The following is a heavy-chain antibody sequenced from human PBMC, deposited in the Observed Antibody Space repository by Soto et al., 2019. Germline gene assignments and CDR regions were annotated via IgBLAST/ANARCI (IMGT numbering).Heavy chain of an antibody. D-gene: IGHD3-22*01. V-gene: IGHV3-33*01. CDR3: ARDGVGYYDSSGYSAYFQH. Sequence: QVQLVESGGGVVQPGRSLRLSCAASGFTFSNYGMHWVRQAPGKGLEWVAVIWYDGSNKYYADSVKGRFTISRDNSKNXLXXQMNRLRAEDTAVYYCARDGVGYYDSSGYSAYFQHWGQGTLVTVSS. J-gene: IGHJ1*01. CDR1: GFTFSNYG. CDR2: IWYDGSNK.